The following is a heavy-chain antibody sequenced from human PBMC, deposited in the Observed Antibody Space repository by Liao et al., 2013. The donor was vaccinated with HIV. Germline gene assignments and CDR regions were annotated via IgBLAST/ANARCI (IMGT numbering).Heavy chain of an antibody. CDR3: ARGPTRGIQLWSDY. CDR2: IYHSGST. Sequence: QLQLQESGPGLVKPSETLSLTCTVSGGSISSSNYYWGWIRQPPGKGLEWIGSIYHSGSTYYNPSLKSRVTISVDTSKNQFSLKLSSVTAADTAVFYCARGPTRGIQLWSDYWGQGTLVTVSS. V-gene: IGHV4-39*07. D-gene: IGHD5-18*01. CDR1: GGSISSSNYY. J-gene: IGHJ4*02.